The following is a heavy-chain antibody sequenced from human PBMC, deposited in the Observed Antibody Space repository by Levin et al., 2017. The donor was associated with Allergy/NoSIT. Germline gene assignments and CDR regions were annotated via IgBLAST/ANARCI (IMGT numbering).Heavy chain of an antibody. CDR3: ARDSTSKTYYYGSGTGGWFDP. V-gene: IGHV4-39*07. Sequence: SETLSLTCTVSGGSISSSSYYWGWTRQPPGKGLEWIGSIYYSGSTYYNPSLKSRVTISVDTSKNQFSLKLSSVTAADTAVYYCARDSTSKTYYYGSGTGGWFDPWGQGTLVTVSS. D-gene: IGHD3-10*01. CDR2: IYYSGST. CDR1: GGSISSSSYY. J-gene: IGHJ5*02.